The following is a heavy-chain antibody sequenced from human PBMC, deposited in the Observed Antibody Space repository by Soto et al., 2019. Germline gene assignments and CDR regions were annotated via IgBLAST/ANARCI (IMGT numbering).Heavy chain of an antibody. D-gene: IGHD6-6*01. CDR2: IYYTGVT. CDR3: ARSLAARPEADI. Sequence: QLQLQESGPGLVKSSETLSLTCTVSGGSISSYYWSWIRQTPGKGLEWIGYIYYTGVTNYNPSLKSRVSISVDTSKTLFSLKLSSVTAADTAVYYCARSLAARPEADIWGQGTMVTVSS. V-gene: IGHV4-59*01. J-gene: IGHJ3*02. CDR1: GGSISSYY.